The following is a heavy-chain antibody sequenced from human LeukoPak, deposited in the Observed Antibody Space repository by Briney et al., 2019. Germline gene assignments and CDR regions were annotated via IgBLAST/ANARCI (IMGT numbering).Heavy chain of an antibody. Sequence: WESLKISCKGSGHSFTSYWIGWVRQMPGKGLEWMGIIYPGDSGTRYSPSFQGQVTISADKSISTAYLQWSSLKASDTAMYYCARRRYNYGWDYWGQGTLVTVSS. J-gene: IGHJ4*02. CDR2: IYPGDSGT. CDR1: GHSFTSYW. CDR3: ARRRYNYGWDY. D-gene: IGHD5-18*01. V-gene: IGHV5-51*01.